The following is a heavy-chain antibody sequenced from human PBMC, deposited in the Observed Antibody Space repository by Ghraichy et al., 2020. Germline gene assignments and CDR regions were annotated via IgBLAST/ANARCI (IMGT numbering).Heavy chain of an antibody. J-gene: IGHJ4*02. CDR3: ARDLNFIVDS. D-gene: IGHD3-16*02. V-gene: IGHV3-48*02. Sequence: GGSLRLSCAASGFTLSGYTINWVRQAPGKGLEWLSSLSPGGNEIHYADSVWGRFTTSRDNAKNSAYLQMNSLGDEDTAVYYCARDLNFIVDSWGQGTLVTVSS. CDR1: GFTLSGYT. CDR2: LSPGGNEI.